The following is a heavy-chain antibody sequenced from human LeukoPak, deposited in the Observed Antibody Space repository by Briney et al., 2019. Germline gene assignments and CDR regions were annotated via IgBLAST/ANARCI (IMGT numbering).Heavy chain of an antibody. CDR3: ARGGAHGMDF. V-gene: IGHV3-21*05. Sequence: PGGSLRLSCAASGFTFSSYAMSWVRQAPGKGLEWVSYISGVASDIHYGDSVNGRFTISRDNAKNSVYLQMNSLRVEDTAVYYCARGGAHGMDFWGQGTTVTVSS. J-gene: IGHJ6*02. CDR1: GFTFSSYA. CDR2: ISGVASDI. D-gene: IGHD1-26*01.